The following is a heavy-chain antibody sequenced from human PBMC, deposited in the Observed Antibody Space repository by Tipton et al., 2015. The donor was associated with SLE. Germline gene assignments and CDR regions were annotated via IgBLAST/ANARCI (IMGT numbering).Heavy chain of an antibody. CDR3: AREVKSGRYDWFDP. CDR2: IYDTETT. CDR1: GGSISSGNYY. V-gene: IGHV4-31*03. J-gene: IGHJ5*02. D-gene: IGHD1-26*01. Sequence: TLSLTCTVSGGSISSGNYYWTWIRQHPGKGLEWIGDIYDTETTYYNPSLKSRVTMSIDRSKNHFSLRLRSVSAADTAIYYCAREVKSGRYDWFDPWGQGTLVTVSS.